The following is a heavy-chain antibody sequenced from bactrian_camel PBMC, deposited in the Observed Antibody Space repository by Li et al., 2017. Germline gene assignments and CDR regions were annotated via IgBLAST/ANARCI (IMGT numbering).Heavy chain of an antibody. J-gene: IGHJ6*01. CDR2: INPGGGST. CDR3: ARGYNWGYFDS. CDR1: GFTFSGYA. D-gene: IGHD2*01. Sequence: VQLVESGGGSVQPGGSLRLSCAASGFTFSGYAMDWVRQAPGKWLEWVSGINPGGGSTYYADSVRGQFTISRDNAKNTVYLQLNSLKTEDTAMYYCARGYNWGYFDSWGQGTQVTVS. V-gene: IGHV3S40*01.